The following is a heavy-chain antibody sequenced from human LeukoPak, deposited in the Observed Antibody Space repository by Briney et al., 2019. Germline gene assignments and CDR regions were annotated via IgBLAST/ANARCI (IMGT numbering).Heavy chain of an antibody. J-gene: IGHJ4*02. D-gene: IGHD6-19*01. CDR1: GFTVSSNY. V-gene: IGHV3-66*01. CDR2: IYSGGST. Sequence: GGSLRLSCAASGFTVSSNYMSWVRQAPGKGLEGVSVIYSGGSTYYADSVKGRFTISRDNSKNTLYLQMNSLRAEDTAVYYCARGGIQVSGIDEFDYWGQGTLVTVSS. CDR3: ARGGIQVSGIDEFDY.